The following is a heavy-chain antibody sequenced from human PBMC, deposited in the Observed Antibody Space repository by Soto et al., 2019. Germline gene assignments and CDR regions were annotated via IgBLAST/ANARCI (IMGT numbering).Heavy chain of an antibody. CDR3: ARWGITAGTTLRPYYGMDV. D-gene: IGHD6-13*01. CDR2: IIPIFGTA. Sequence: SVKVSCKASGGTFSSYAISWLRQAPGQGVEWMGGIIPIFGTANYAQKFQGRVTITADESTSTAYLELSSLRSEDTAVYYCARWGITAGTTLRPYYGMDVWGQGTTVTVSS. CDR1: GGTFSSYA. V-gene: IGHV1-69*13. J-gene: IGHJ6*02.